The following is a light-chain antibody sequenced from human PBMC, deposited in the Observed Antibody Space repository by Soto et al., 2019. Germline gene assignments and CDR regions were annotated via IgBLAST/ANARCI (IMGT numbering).Light chain of an antibody. CDR2: DGS. Sequence: EIVLTQSPATLSLSPGERATLTCRASQSVSGYLAWYQQKPGQAPRLLISDGSHRAAGIPSRFSGSGSGTDFTLTISGLEPEDFAVYYCQQRSNWLISFGPGTNVDIK. V-gene: IGKV3-11*01. CDR3: QQRSNWLIS. CDR1: QSVSGY. J-gene: IGKJ3*01.